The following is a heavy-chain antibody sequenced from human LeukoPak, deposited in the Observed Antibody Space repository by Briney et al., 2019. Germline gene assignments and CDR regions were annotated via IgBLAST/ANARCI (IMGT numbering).Heavy chain of an antibody. D-gene: IGHD1-20*01. V-gene: IGHV3-30*18. J-gene: IGHJ4*02. CDR1: GFTFSSYG. Sequence: GGSLRLSCAASGFTFSSYGMHWVRQAPGKGLEWVAVISYDGSNKYYADSVKGRFTISRDNSKNTLYLQMNSLRAEDTAVYYCAKEPYNWNDDGLEDWGQGTLVTVSS. CDR3: AKEPYNWNDDGLED. CDR2: ISYDGSNK.